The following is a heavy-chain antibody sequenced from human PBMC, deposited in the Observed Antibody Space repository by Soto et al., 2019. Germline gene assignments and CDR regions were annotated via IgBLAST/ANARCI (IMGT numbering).Heavy chain of an antibody. CDR3: AREGRDGYIHRYFQH. D-gene: IGHD5-12*01. CDR1: GGTFSSYA. V-gene: IGHV1-69*13. CDR2: IIPIFGTA. J-gene: IGHJ1*01. Sequence: AVKVSCKASGGTFSSYAISWVRQAPGQGLEWMGGIIPIFGTANYAQKFQGRVTITADESTSTAYMELSSLRSEDTAVYYCAREGRDGYIHRYFQHWGQGTLVTVSS.